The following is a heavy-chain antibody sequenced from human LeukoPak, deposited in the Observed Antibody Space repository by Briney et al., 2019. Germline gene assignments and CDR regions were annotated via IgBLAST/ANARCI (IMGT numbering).Heavy chain of an antibody. CDR1: GFTFSSYS. CDR2: ISSSSNYI. J-gene: IGHJ6*03. Sequence: GGSLRLSCAASGFTFSSYSMNWVRQAPGKGLEWVSSISSSSNYIYYADSVKGRFTISRDNDKNSLYLQMNSLRVEDTAVYYCAKSLRGSSWSLYYYYYMDVWGKGTTVTVSS. CDR3: AKSLRGSSWSLYYYYYMDV. V-gene: IGHV3-21*01. D-gene: IGHD6-13*01.